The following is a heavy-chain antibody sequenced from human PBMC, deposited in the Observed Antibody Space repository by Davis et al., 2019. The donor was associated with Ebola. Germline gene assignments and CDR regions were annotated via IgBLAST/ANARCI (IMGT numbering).Heavy chain of an antibody. Sequence: PGGSLRLSCAASGFSFSNYWMSWVRQAPGKGLEWVSSISSSGTIYYADSVKGRFTISRDNAKNSLYLQMNSLRAEDTAVYYCARGANYRLDYWGQGTLVTVSS. CDR2: ISSSGTI. D-gene: IGHD4/OR15-4a*01. CDR3: ARGANYRLDY. CDR1: GFSFSNYW. J-gene: IGHJ4*02. V-gene: IGHV3-69-1*01.